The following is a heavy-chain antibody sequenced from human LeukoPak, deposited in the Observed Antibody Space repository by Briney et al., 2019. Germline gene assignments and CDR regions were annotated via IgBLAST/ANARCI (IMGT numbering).Heavy chain of an antibody. D-gene: IGHD2-15*01. Sequence: GGSLRLSCAASGFTFSSCAMSWVRQAPGKGLEWVSAVSDGGGSTYYADSVKGRFTISRDNSKNTLYLQMNSLRAEDTAIYYCAKDPLYCSGGSCYFPFDYWGQGTLVTVSS. CDR1: GFTFSSCA. J-gene: IGHJ4*02. CDR3: AKDPLYCSGGSCYFPFDY. V-gene: IGHV3-23*01. CDR2: VSDGGGST.